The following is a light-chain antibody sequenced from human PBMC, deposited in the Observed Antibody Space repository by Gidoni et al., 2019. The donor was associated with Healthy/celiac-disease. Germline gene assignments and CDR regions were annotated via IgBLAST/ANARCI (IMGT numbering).Light chain of an antibody. V-gene: IGKV3-11*01. CDR1: QSVSSY. CDR2: DAS. Sequence: IVFTQSPATLSLSPGDRATLSCRASQSVSSYLAWYQQKPGQAPRLLIYDASNRATGIPARFSGSGSGTDFTLTISSLEPEDFAVYYCQQRSNWPPFTFGPGTKVDIK. CDR3: QQRSNWPPFT. J-gene: IGKJ3*01.